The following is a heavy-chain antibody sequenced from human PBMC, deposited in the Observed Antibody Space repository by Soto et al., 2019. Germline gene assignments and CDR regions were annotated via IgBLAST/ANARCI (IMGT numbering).Heavy chain of an antibody. Sequence: ASVKVSCKASGYTFTSYGISWVRQAPGQGLEWMGWISAYNGNTNYAQKLQGRVTMTTDTSTSTAYMELRSLRSDDTAVYYCARYQFNYDFWSGYLFGPLDYWGQGTLVTVSS. CDR1: GYTFTSYG. CDR2: ISAYNGNT. J-gene: IGHJ4*02. CDR3: ARYQFNYDFWSGYLFGPLDY. V-gene: IGHV1-18*01. D-gene: IGHD3-3*01.